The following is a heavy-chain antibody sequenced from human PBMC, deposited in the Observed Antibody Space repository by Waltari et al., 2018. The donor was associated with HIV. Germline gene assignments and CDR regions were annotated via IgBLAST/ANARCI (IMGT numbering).Heavy chain of an antibody. CDR3: ARDQEFMTTVTPLAY. CDR2: IWCDGSKT. D-gene: IGHD4-4*01. Sequence: QVQLVESGGGVVQPGGSLRLSCAASGFTFNNYGIHWVRQAPGKGLEWVAVIWCDGSKTYYEGSVKGRFTISRDTSKNTVYLQMSSLRAEDTALYYCARDQEFMTTVTPLAYWGQGTPVTVSS. V-gene: IGHV3-33*01. J-gene: IGHJ4*02. CDR1: GFTFNNYG.